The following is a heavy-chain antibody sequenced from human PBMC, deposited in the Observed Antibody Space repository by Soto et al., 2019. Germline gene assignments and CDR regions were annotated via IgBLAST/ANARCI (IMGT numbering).Heavy chain of an antibody. CDR3: ARVLEGSSWNAIDF. CDR1: EGTFKNYS. D-gene: IGHD6-13*01. CDR2: IIPIFGTP. V-gene: IGHV1-69*06. J-gene: IGHJ4*02. Sequence: SVKVSCKASEGTFKNYSISWIRQAPGHGLEWMGGIIPIFGTPNYAQKFQGGVTISADKTTTTAYMDLTSLISDDTAVYYCARVLEGSSWNAIDFWGPGTLVTVSS.